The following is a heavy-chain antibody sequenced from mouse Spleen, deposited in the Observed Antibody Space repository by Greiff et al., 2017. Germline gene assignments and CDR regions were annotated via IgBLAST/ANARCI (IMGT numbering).Heavy chain of an antibody. J-gene: IGHJ3*01. CDR1: GYSFTSYW. V-gene: IGHV1-5*01. CDR3: TRPGLVYPSGDPFAY. D-gene: IGHD2-10*02. Sequence: VQLQQSGTVLARPGASVKMSCKASGYSFTSYWMHWVKQRPGQGLEWIGAIYPGNSDTSYNQKFKGKAKLTAVTSASTAYMELSSLTNEDSAVYYCTRPGLVYPSGDPFAYWGQGTLVTVSA. CDR2: IYPGNSDT.